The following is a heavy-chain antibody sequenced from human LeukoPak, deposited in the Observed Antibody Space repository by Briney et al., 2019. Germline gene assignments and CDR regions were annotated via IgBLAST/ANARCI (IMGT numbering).Heavy chain of an antibody. Sequence: GGSLRLSCAASGFTFSSYSMNWVRQAPGKGLEWVSSISSSSSYIYYADSVEGRFTISRDNAKNSLYLQMNSLRAEDTAVYYCARLAIRYYDILTGYLKFDYWGQGTLVTVSS. D-gene: IGHD3-9*01. J-gene: IGHJ4*02. CDR3: ARLAIRYYDILTGYLKFDY. CDR2: ISSSSSYI. V-gene: IGHV3-21*01. CDR1: GFTFSSYS.